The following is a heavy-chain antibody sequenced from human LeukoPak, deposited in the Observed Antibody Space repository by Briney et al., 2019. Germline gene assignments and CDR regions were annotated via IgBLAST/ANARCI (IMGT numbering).Heavy chain of an antibody. J-gene: IGHJ4*02. CDR1: GGTFSSYA. CDR3: ARGPPGILAFDH. CDR2: IIPIFGTA. Sequence: ASVKVSCKASGGTFSSYAISWVRQAPGQGLEWMGGIIPIFGTANYAQKFQGRVTITTDESTSTAYMELSSLRSEDTAVYYCARGPPGILAFDHWGQGTLVTVFS. V-gene: IGHV1-69*05. D-gene: IGHD1-26*01.